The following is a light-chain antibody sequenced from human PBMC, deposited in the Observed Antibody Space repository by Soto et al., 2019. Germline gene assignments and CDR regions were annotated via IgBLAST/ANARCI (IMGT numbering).Light chain of an antibody. Sequence: IRMTQSPSSFSASTGDRVSITCRATQDIGTYLAWYQQIPGKAPKLLIYAASTLQSGVPSRFSGSGSGTDFTLTISSLQPEDVATYYCQKCGIAPFSFGGGTKVDIK. CDR3: QKCGIAPFS. CDR1: QDIGTY. CDR2: AAS. J-gene: IGKJ4*01. V-gene: IGKV1-27*01.